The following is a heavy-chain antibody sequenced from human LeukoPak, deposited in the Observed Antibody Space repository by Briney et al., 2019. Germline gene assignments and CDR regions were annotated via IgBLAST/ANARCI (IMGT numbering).Heavy chain of an antibody. V-gene: IGHV3-23*01. CDR1: GFAFSSYA. CDR2: ISVSGGST. Sequence: PGGSLRLSCAASGFAFSSYAMSWVRQAPGKGLEWVSAISVSGGSTYYADSVKGRFTISRDNSKNTLYLQMNSLRAEDTAVYYCAKSTDYYDSSGSSLVFYFDYWGQGTLVTVSS. CDR3: AKSTDYYDSSGSSLVFYFDY. J-gene: IGHJ4*02. D-gene: IGHD3-22*01.